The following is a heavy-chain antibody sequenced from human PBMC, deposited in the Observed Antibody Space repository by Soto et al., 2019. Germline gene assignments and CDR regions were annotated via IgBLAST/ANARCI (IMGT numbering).Heavy chain of an antibody. D-gene: IGHD6-13*01. CDR3: ALIPQRRYSSSWYYFDY. CDR2: IYYSGST. J-gene: IGHJ4*02. CDR1: GGSISSSSYY. V-gene: IGHV4-39*07. Sequence: SETLSLTCTVSGGSISSSSYYWGWIRQPPGKGLEWIGSIYYSGSTYYNPSLKSRVTISVDTSKNQFSLKLSSVTAADTAVYYCALIPQRRYSSSWYYFDYWGQGTLVTVSS.